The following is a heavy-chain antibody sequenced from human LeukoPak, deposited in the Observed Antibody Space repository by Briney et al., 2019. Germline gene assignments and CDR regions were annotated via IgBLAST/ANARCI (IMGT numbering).Heavy chain of an antibody. CDR3: ARGGFDWLLFYVLDKYNWFDP. D-gene: IGHD3-9*01. V-gene: IGHV4-34*01. J-gene: IGHJ5*02. CDR2: INHSGST. Sequence: SETPSLTRAVYGGSFSGYYWSWIRQPPGKGLEWIGEINHSGSTNYNPSLKSRVTISVDTSKNQFSLKLSSVTAADTAVYYCARGGFDWLLFYVLDKYNWFDPWGQGTLVTVSS. CDR1: GGSFSGYY.